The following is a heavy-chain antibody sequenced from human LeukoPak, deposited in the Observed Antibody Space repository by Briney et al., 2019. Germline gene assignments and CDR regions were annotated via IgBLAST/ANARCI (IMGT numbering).Heavy chain of an antibody. D-gene: IGHD2-15*01. V-gene: IGHV4-4*02. CDR1: GGSISSSNW. CDR2: IYHSGST. Sequence: SETLSLTCAVSGGSISSSNWWSWVRQPPGKGLEWIGEIYHSGSTNHNPSLKSRVTISVDKSKNQFSLKLSSVTAADTAVYYCARDRCSGGSCQGRWFDPWGQGTLVTVSS. J-gene: IGHJ5*02. CDR3: ARDRCSGGSCQGRWFDP.